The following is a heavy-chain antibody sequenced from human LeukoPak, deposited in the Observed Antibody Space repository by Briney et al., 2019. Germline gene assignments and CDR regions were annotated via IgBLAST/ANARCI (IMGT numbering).Heavy chain of an antibody. CDR2: INPNSGGT. V-gene: IGHV1-2*02. Sequence: ASVKVSCKASGYTFTGYYMHWVRQAPGQGLEWIGWINPNSGGTNYAQKFQGRVTMTRDTSISTAYMELSRLRSEDTAVYYCARAASVRWANPNDRGSWGQGTLFTVSS. CDR3: ARAASVRWANPNDRGS. D-gene: IGHD1-1*01. CDR1: GYTFTGYY. J-gene: IGHJ5*02.